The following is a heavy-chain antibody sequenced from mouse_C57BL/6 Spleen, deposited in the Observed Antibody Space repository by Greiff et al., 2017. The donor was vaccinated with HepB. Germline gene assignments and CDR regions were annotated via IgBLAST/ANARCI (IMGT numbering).Heavy chain of an antibody. J-gene: IGHJ1*03. V-gene: IGHV5-4*03. CDR2: ISDGGSYT. CDR1: GFTFSSYA. D-gene: IGHD1-1*01. CDR3: ARRDYGSSPYWYFDV. Sequence: EVMLVESGGGLVKPGGSLKLSCAASGFTFSSYAMSWVRQAPEKRLEWVATISDGGSYTYYPDNVKGRFTISRDNAKNNLYLQMSHLKSEDTAMYYCARRDYGSSPYWYFDVWGTGTTVTVSS.